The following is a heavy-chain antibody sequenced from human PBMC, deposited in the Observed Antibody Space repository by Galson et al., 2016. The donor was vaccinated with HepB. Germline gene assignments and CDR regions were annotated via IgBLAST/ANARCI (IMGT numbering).Heavy chain of an antibody. CDR1: GFTFSTYN. CDR3: SRDLRNVERPDLTYYHAMDV. J-gene: IGHJ6*02. D-gene: IGHD1-1*01. V-gene: IGHV3-21*01. CDR2: ISGSGSCL. Sequence: SLRLSCAASGFTFSTYNMNWVRQTPGKGLEWVSSISGSGSCLYYADSVKGRFTISRDNANNSLYLHLSSLRAEDTAVYYCSRDLRNVERPDLTYYHAMDVWGQGTTVTVSS.